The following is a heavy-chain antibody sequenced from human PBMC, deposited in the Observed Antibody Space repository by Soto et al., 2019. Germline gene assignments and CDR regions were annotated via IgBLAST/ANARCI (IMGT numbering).Heavy chain of an antibody. V-gene: IGHV1-24*01. J-gene: IGHJ4*02. Sequence: QVQLTHSGPEVKKPGASVKVSCKVSGHTLTELPMHWVRKAPGKGLEWMGGFDPEDGETIYAQKFQGRVTMTEDPSTDTAYMELSGLTSEDTAVFYCATGVTVIGTFDFWGQGTLLSVSS. CDR3: ATGVTVIGTFDF. D-gene: IGHD2-21*01. CDR1: GHTLTELP. CDR2: FDPEDGET.